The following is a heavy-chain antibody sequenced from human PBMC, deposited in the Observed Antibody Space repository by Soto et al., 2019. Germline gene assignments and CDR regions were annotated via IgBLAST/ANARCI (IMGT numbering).Heavy chain of an antibody. V-gene: IGHV3-23*01. Sequence: EVQLLESGGGLVQPGGSLRLSCAASGFTFSSYAMSWVRQAPGKGLEWVSAISGSGGSTYYADSVKGRFTISRDNSKNTLYRQMNSVRAEDTAVYYCAYGQSRSPLELDPWGQGTLVTVSS. CDR3: AYGQSRSPLELDP. CDR1: GFTFSSYA. J-gene: IGHJ5*02. CDR2: ISGSGGST. D-gene: IGHD1-26*01.